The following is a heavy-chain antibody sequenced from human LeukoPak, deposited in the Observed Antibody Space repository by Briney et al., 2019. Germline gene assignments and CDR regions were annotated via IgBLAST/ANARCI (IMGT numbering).Heavy chain of an antibody. J-gene: IGHJ5*02. CDR1: GGSISSYY. V-gene: IGHV4-59*08. CDR3: ARHRCSGGSCYPMNWFDP. CDR2: IYYSGST. Sequence: SETLSLTCTVSGGSISSYYWSWIRQPPGKGLEWIGYIYYSGSTNYNPSLKSRVTISVDTSKNQFSLKLSSVTAADTAVYYCARHRCSGGSCYPMNWFDPWGQGTLVTVSS. D-gene: IGHD2-15*01.